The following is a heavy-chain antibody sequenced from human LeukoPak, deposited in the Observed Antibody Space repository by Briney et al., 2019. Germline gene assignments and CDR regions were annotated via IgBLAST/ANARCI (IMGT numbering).Heavy chain of an antibody. CDR1: TFSLYSYS. Sequence: GGSVRLSCTASTFSLYSYSMMWVLQAPGGALQWVSSISSDSHHIFYADSVKGRFTTSIDNARNLVFLQMNSLRGEDTAVYYFAIDRHSSGWFQRWDYWGQGTLLTVPS. CDR2: ISSDSHHI. CDR3: AIDRHSSGWFQRWDY. J-gene: IGHJ4*02. V-gene: IGHV3-21*01. D-gene: IGHD6-19*01.